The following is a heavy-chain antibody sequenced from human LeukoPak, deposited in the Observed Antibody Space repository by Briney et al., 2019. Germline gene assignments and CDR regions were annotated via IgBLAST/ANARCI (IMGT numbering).Heavy chain of an antibody. Sequence: GGSLRLSCAASGFTFSSYGMHWVRQAPGKGLEWVAFIRYDGSNKYYADSVKGRFTISRDNSKNTLYLQMNSLRAEDTAVYYCAKDVGSTIDTSGYYYRNRKGAFDIWGQGTMVTVSS. CDR1: GFTFSSYG. J-gene: IGHJ3*02. V-gene: IGHV3-30*02. CDR3: AKDVGSTIDTSGYYYRNRKGAFDI. D-gene: IGHD3-22*01. CDR2: IRYDGSNK.